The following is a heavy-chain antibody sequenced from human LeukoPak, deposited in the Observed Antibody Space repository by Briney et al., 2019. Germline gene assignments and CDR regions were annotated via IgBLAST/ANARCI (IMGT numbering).Heavy chain of an antibody. J-gene: IGHJ6*03. CDR1: GGSISSYY. Sequence: SETLSLTCTVSGGSISSYYWSWIRQPPGKGLEWIGYIYYSGSTNYNPSLKSRVNISVDTSKNQFSLKLSSVTAADTAVYYCARERIVPAAITYFYYYYMDVWGKGTTVTVSS. D-gene: IGHD2-2*01. CDR3: ARERIVPAAITYFYYYYMDV. CDR2: IYYSGST. V-gene: IGHV4-59*01.